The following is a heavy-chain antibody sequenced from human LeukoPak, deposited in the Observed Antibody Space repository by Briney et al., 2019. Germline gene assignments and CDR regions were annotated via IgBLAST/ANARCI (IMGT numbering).Heavy chain of an antibody. CDR1: GFSLSTSGMC. CDR2: IDWDDDK. CDR3: ARSNTYGDYASYYAFDI. Sequence: SGPALVKPTQTLTLTCTFSGFSLSTSGMCVSWIRQPPGKALEWLARIDWDDDKYYSTSLKTRLTISKDTSKNQVVLTMTNMDPVDTATYYCARSNTYGDYASYYAFDIWGQGTMVTVSS. V-gene: IGHV2-70*11. J-gene: IGHJ3*02. D-gene: IGHD4-17*01.